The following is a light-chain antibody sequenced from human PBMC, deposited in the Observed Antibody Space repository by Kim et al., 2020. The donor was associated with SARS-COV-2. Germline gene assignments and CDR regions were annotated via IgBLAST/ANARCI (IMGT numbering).Light chain of an antibody. CDR2: DAS. CDR1: QSVSSY. J-gene: IGKJ1*01. CDR3: QQRQT. Sequence: ATLSLSPGERAPLSCRASQSVSSYLAWYQQKPGQAPRLLIYDASNRATGIPARFSGSGSGTDFTLTISSLEPEDFAVYYCQQRQTFGQGTKVDIK. V-gene: IGKV3-11*01.